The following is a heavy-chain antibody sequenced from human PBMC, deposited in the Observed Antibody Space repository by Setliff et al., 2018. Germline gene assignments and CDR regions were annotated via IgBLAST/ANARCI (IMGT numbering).Heavy chain of an antibody. J-gene: IGHJ6*03. Sequence: PSETLSLTCTVSGDSISRYYWSWIRQPPGKGLEWIGSIHYSGETFHNPSLKSRVSIFVDTSQNQFFLRLNSLTAADTAVYYCARTSYELCGYYGNRCNHHMDVWGKGSPVTVSS. CDR2: IHYSGET. CDR3: ARTSYELCGYYGNRCNHHMDV. D-gene: IGHD3-3*01. V-gene: IGHV4-59*04. CDR1: GDSISRYY.